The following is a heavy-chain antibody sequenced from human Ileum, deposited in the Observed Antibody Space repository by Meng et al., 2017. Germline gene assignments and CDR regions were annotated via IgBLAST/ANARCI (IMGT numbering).Heavy chain of an antibody. Sequence: VLLQPGGAGMGNPSQALLLPCVISGDSVSSLTAGLNWFRQSPSRGLEWLGRTYYRSKWYYEYAVSVKSRISVTPDTSKNQFSLQLNSVTPEDTAVYFCARENSGWFFWGQGALVTVSS. J-gene: IGHJ4*02. CDR3: ARENSGWFF. V-gene: IGHV6-1*01. CDR2: TYYRSKWYY. CDR1: GDSVSSLTAG. D-gene: IGHD6-19*01.